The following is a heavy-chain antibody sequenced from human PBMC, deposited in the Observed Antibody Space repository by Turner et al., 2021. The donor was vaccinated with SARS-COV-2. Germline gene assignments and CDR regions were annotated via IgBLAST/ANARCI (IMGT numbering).Heavy chain of an antibody. Sequence: EVQLVQSGGGLVQPGRSLRPSCTASGFTVCNHYMSWVRQVPGEGLEWVSLIDGGGTTKYADSVKGRFTISKDNSKNTLYLQMKSPRAEDTSVYYCARGEIRGVTGDYWGRGTLVTVSS. CDR2: IDGGGTT. V-gene: IGHV3-66*01. CDR3: ARGEIRGVTGDY. CDR1: GFTVCNHY. J-gene: IGHJ4*02. D-gene: IGHD3-10*01.